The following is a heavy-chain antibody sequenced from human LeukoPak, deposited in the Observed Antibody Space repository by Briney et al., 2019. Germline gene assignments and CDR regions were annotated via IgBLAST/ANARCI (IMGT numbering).Heavy chain of an antibody. J-gene: IGHJ1*01. V-gene: IGHV3-11*06. D-gene: IGHD3-9*01. CDR1: GFTLSDYY. CDR2: ISSSSSYT. CDR3: ARDALTGAEYFQH. Sequence: GGSLRLSCAASGFTLSDYYMSWIRQAPGKGLEWVSYISSSSSYTNYADSVKGRFTISRDNAKNSLYLQMNSLRAEDTAVYYCARDALTGAEYFQHWGQGTLVTVSS.